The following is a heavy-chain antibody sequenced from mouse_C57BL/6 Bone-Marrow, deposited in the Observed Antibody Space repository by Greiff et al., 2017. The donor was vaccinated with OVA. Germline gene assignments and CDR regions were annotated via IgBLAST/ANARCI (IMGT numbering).Heavy chain of an antibody. CDR1: GFTFSSYA. CDR2: ISDGGSYT. Sequence: EVKLVESGGGLVKPGGSLKLSCAASGFTFSSYAMSWVRQTPEKSLEWVATISDGGSYTYYPDNVKGRYTISRDNAKNNLYLQLSHLKSEDTAMYYCAREGVFPGDYWGQGTTLTVSS. J-gene: IGHJ2*01. CDR3: AREGVFPGDY. V-gene: IGHV5-4*01.